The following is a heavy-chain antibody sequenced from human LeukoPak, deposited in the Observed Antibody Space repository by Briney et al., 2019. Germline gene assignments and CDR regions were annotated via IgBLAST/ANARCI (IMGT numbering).Heavy chain of an antibody. D-gene: IGHD6-19*01. Sequence: GGSLRLPCTASGFTFSGHCMSRLRQAPGKGLKWVANINPDGSVKYSVDSVRGRFTISRDNAKNSLFLQMDSLRAEDTAVYYCTGGLSGWYPWGQGTLVTVSS. J-gene: IGHJ5*02. CDR2: INPDGSVK. CDR1: GFTFSGHC. CDR3: TGGLSGWYP. V-gene: IGHV3-7*01.